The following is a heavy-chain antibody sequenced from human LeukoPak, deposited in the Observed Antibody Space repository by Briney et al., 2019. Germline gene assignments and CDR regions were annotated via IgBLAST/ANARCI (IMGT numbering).Heavy chain of an antibody. CDR3: ARGGSDFWSMPGDVFDI. D-gene: IGHD3-3*01. CDR2: INPNSGGT. CDR1: GYTFTDYY. V-gene: IGHV1-2*02. J-gene: IGHJ3*02. Sequence: ASVKVSCKASGYTFTDYYMHWVRQAPGQGLEWMGWINPNSGGTNYAQEFQGRVTMTRDTSISTAYMELSRLRSDDTAVYYCARGGSDFWSMPGDVFDIWGQGTMVTVSS.